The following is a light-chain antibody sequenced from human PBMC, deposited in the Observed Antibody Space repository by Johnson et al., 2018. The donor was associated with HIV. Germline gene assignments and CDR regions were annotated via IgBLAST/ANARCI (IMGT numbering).Light chain of an antibody. CDR1: SSNIGNNY. J-gene: IGLJ1*01. V-gene: IGLV1-51*01. Sequence: QSVLSQPPSVSAAPGQKVTISCSGSSSNIGNNYVSWYQQLPGTAPKLLIYDNNKRPSGIPDRFSGSKSGQSATLGITGLQTGDEADYYCGTWDSSLSAGYVFGTGTKVTVL. CDR2: DNN. CDR3: GTWDSSLSAGYV.